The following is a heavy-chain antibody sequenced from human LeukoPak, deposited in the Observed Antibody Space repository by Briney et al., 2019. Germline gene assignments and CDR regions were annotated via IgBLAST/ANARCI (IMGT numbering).Heavy chain of an antibody. CDR1: GGTFISYA. Sequence: GASVKVSCKASGGTFISYAISWVRQAPGQGLEWMGGIIPIFGTANYAQKFQGRVTITTDESTSTAYMELSSLRSEDTAVYYCARSSSWYRYELNWFDPWGQGTLVTVSS. V-gene: IGHV1-69*05. CDR2: IIPIFGTA. D-gene: IGHD6-13*01. CDR3: ARSSSWYRYELNWFDP. J-gene: IGHJ5*02.